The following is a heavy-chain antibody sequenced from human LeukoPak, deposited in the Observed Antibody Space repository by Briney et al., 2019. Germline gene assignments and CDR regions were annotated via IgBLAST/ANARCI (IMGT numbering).Heavy chain of an antibody. D-gene: IGHD5-18*01. V-gene: IGHV3-30*18. Sequence: GGSLRLSCAASGFTFSDYYMSWIRQAPGKGLEWVAVISYDGSNKYYADSVKGRFTISRDNSKNTLYLQMNSLRAEDTAVYYCAKGYGYSYGSPFDYWGQGTLVTVSS. CDR3: AKGYGYSYGSPFDY. CDR2: ISYDGSNK. J-gene: IGHJ4*02. CDR1: GFTFSDYY.